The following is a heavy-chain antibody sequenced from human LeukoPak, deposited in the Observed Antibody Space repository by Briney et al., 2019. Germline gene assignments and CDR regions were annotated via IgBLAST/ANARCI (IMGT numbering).Heavy chain of an antibody. V-gene: IGHV1-69*06. Sequence: SVKVSCKASGGTFSSYASSWVRQAPGQGLEWMGGIIPIFGTANYAQKFQGRVTITADKSTSTAYMELSSLRSEDTAVYYCARGPPTVPNFDYWGQGTLVTVSS. CDR1: GGTFSSYA. CDR3: ARGPPTVPNFDY. CDR2: IIPIFGTA. J-gene: IGHJ4*02. D-gene: IGHD4-17*01.